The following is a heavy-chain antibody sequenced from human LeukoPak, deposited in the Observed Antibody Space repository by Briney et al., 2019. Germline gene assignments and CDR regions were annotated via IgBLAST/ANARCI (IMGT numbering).Heavy chain of an antibody. D-gene: IGHD5-18*01. CDR2: IYYSGST. CDR1: GGSISSSTYY. CDR3: AREGGYSYGDAPLHFDY. J-gene: IGHJ4*02. V-gene: IGHV4-39*02. Sequence: SETLSLTCTVSGGSISSSTYYWGWIRQPPGKGLEWIGTIYYSGSTYYNASLKSRVTISVDTSKNQFSLKRSSVTAADTAVFYCAREGGYSYGDAPLHFDYWGQGTLVTVSS.